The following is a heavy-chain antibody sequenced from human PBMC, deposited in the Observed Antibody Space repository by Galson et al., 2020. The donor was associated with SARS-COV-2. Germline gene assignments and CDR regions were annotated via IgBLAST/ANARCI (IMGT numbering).Heavy chain of an antibody. J-gene: IGHJ3*02. D-gene: IGHD6-13*01. V-gene: IGHV2-70*11. CDR2: IDWDDDK. CDR1: GFSLSTSGMC. CDR3: ARIRYSSSWYGAFDI. Sequence: SGPTLVKPTQTLTLTCTFSGFSLSTSGMCVSWIRQPPGKALEWLARIDWDDDKYYSTSLKTRLTISKDTSKNQVVLTMTNMDPVDTATYYCARIRYSSSWYGAFDIWGQGTMVTVSS.